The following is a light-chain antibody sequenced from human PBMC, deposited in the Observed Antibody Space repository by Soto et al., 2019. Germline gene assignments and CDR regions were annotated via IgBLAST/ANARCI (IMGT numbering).Light chain of an antibody. CDR1: QSVSNNY. J-gene: IGKJ5*01. V-gene: IGKV3-20*01. CDR2: GAS. Sequence: EIVLTQSPGTLSLSLGERATLSCRASQSVSNNYLAWYQQKPGLAPRLLIYGASNRATGIPDRFSGSGSGTDFTLTISRLEPEDFAVYYCQQYGSSPGAFGQGTRLEIK. CDR3: QQYGSSPGA.